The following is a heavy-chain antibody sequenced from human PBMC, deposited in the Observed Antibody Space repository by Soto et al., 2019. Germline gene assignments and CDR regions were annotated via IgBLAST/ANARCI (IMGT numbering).Heavy chain of an antibody. J-gene: IGHJ4*02. CDR1: GFTFSSYS. CDR2: IKNDGSRT. CDR3: VRDRAYSGYDN. V-gene: IGHV3-74*01. D-gene: IGHD5-12*01. Sequence: EVQLVESGGGLVKPGGSLRLSCAASGFTFSSYSMNWVRQAPGKGLEWVSRIKNDGSRTSYADSVKGRFTISRDNAKNMLYLQMNSLRAEDTAVYYCVRDRAYSGYDNWGQGTLVTVSS.